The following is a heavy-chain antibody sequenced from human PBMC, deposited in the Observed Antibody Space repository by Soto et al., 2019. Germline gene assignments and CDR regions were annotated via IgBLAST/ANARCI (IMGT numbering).Heavy chain of an antibody. J-gene: IGHJ6*03. CDR2: ISGSGGST. V-gene: IGHV3-23*01. Sequence: EVQLLESGGGLVQPGGSLRLSCAASGFTFSSYAMSWVRQAPGKGLEWVSAISGSGGSTYYADSVKGRFTLSRDNSKNTLYLQKNSLRAEDTAVYYCAGGDGEFGYYYYYMDVWGKGTTGTVSS. D-gene: IGHD3-16*01. CDR3: AGGDGEFGYYYYYMDV. CDR1: GFTFSSYA.